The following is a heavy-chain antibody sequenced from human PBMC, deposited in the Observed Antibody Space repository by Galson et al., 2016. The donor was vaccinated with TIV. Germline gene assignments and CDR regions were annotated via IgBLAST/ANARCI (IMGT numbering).Heavy chain of an antibody. Sequence: SVKVSCKASGYSFTTYAMHWVRQAPGQGLEWMGCINAGNSNTKYSQKFQGRLTLTRDTLASTAYMELSILTSADPAVYYCARPPYCGGDCYKYDRWGQGTLVTVSS. CDR2: INAGNSNT. D-gene: IGHD2-21*01. CDR3: ARPPYCGGDCYKYDR. J-gene: IGHJ5*02. V-gene: IGHV1-3*01. CDR1: GYSFTTYA.